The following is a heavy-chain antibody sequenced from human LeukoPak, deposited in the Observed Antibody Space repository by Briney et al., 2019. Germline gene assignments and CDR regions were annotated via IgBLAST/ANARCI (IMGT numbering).Heavy chain of an antibody. CDR2: ISSSGSTI. J-gene: IGHJ4*02. V-gene: IGHV3-48*03. D-gene: IGHD6-19*01. CDR3: ARVDSSGWDGTDY. Sequence: GGSLRLSCAASGLTFSSYEMNWVRQAPGKGLEWVSYISSSGSTIYYADSVKGRFTISRDNAKNSLYLQMNSLRAEDTAVYYCARVDSSGWDGTDYWGQGTLVTVSS. CDR1: GLTFSSYE.